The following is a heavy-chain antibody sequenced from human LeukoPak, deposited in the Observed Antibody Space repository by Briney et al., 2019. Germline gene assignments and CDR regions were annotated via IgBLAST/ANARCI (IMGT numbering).Heavy chain of an antibody. CDR1: GYTFTSYY. CDR3: ARVYTSGHGLRWFDP. Sequence: ASVKVSCKASGYTFTSYYMHWVRQAPGQGLEWMGWINPNSGGTNYAQKFQGRVTMTTDTSTSTAYMELRSLRSDDTAVYYCARVYTSGHGLRWFDPWGQGTLVTVSS. CDR2: INPNSGGT. D-gene: IGHD6-19*01. V-gene: IGHV1-2*02. J-gene: IGHJ5*02.